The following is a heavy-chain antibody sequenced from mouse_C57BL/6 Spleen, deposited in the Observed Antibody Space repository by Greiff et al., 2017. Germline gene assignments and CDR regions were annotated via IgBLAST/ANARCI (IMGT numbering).Heavy chain of an antibody. D-gene: IGHD4-1*02. Sequence: VQLQQSGPELVKPGASVKISCKASGYTFTDYYINWVKQRPGQGLEWIGWIFPGSGSTYYNEKFKGKATLTIDKSSSTAYMLLSILTAEDSAVYFCARATGPFAYWGQGTLVTVSA. J-gene: IGHJ3*01. CDR2: IFPGSGST. CDR3: ARATGPFAY. CDR1: GYTFTDYY. V-gene: IGHV1-75*01.